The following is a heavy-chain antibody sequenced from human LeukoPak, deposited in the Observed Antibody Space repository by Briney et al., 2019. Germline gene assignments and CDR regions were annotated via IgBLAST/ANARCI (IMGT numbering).Heavy chain of an antibody. D-gene: IGHD5-18*01. CDR3: ARGHSYGYRVAFDI. CDR2: IYYSGST. V-gene: IGHV4-59*01. CDR1: GGSISSYY. Sequence: SETLSLTCTVSGGSISSYYWSWIRQPPGKGPEWIGYIYYSGSTNYNPSLKSRVTISVDTSKNQFSLKLSSVTAADTAVYYCARGHSYGYRVAFDIWGQGTMVTVSS. J-gene: IGHJ3*02.